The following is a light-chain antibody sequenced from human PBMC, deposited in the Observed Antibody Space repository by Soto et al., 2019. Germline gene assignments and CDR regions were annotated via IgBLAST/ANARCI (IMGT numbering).Light chain of an antibody. CDR2: GAS. Sequence: EIVMTQSPATLSVSPGERATLSCRASQSVSSSRLAWYRQKPGQAPRLLIYGASSRATGIPDRFSGSGSGTDFTLTISRLEPEDFAVYYCQQYGSSGTFGQGTKVDIK. CDR3: QQYGSSGT. V-gene: IGKV3-20*01. CDR1: QSVSSSR. J-gene: IGKJ1*01.